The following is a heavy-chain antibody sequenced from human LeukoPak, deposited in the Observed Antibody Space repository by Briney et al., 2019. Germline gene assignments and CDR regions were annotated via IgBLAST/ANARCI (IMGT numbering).Heavy chain of an antibody. D-gene: IGHD3-22*01. CDR2: IYVGDSQT. J-gene: IGHJ4*02. CDR3: ARVDNDGYYDSSGYYGNFDY. CDR1: GYSFTTNW. Sequence: HGESLKISCKGSGYSFTTNWIGWVRQMPGKGLEWMGIIYVGDSQTTYSPSFQGQVTISADKSISSAYLQWSSLKASDTAMYYCARVDNDGYYDSSGYYGNFDYWGQGTLVTVSS. V-gene: IGHV5-51*01.